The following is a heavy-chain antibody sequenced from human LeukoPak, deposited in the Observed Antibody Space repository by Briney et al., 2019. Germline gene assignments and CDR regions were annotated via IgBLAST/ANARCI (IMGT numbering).Heavy chain of an antibody. V-gene: IGHV4-59*01. CDR1: GGSISSYY. J-gene: IGHJ4*02. CDR3: ARGRLYSGSYYYFDY. CDR2: IYYSGST. D-gene: IGHD1-26*01. Sequence: PSETLSLTCTVSGGSISSYYWSWIRKPPGKGLEWIGYIYYSGSTNYNPSLKSRVTISVDTSKNQFSLKLSSVTAADTAVYYCARGRLYSGSYYYFDYWGQGTLVTVSS.